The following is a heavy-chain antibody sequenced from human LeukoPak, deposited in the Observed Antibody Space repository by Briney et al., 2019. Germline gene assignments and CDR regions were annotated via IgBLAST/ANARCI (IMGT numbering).Heavy chain of an antibody. CDR3: ARAQGTVAIDY. CDR2: VNHSGST. Sequence: SETLSLTCAVYGGSFSGHYWSWIRQSPGKGLEWIGEVNHSGSTNYNPSLKSRLTISVDTSKNQFSLKLRSVTAADTAVYYCARAQGTVAIDYWGQGTLVTVSS. V-gene: IGHV4-34*01. CDR1: GGSFSGHY. D-gene: IGHD5-12*01. J-gene: IGHJ4*02.